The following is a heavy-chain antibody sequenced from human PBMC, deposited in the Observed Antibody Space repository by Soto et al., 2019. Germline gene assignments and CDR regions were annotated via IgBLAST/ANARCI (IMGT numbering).Heavy chain of an antibody. CDR3: ARDPDYYDSSGYYYRWFDP. Sequence: SETLSLTCTVSGGSISSYYWSWIRQPPGKGLEWIGYIYYSGSTNYNPSLTSRVTISVDTSKNQFSLKLSSVTAADTAVYYCARDPDYYDSSGYYYRWFDPWGQGTLVTVSS. D-gene: IGHD3-22*01. CDR2: IYYSGST. CDR1: GGSISSYY. V-gene: IGHV4-59*01. J-gene: IGHJ5*02.